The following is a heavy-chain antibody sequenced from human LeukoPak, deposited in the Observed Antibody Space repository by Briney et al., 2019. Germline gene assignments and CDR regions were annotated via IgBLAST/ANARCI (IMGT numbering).Heavy chain of an antibody. CDR2: IYYSGST. J-gene: IGHJ2*01. V-gene: IGHV4-38-2*02. CDR1: GYSISSGYY. Sequence: SETLSLTCTVSGYSISSGYYWSWIRQPPGKGLEWIGSIYYSGSTYYNPSLKSRVTISVDTSKNQFSLKLSSVTAADTAVYYCARQRMVRGVISWYFDLWGRGTLVTVSS. CDR3: ARQRMVRGVISWYFDL. D-gene: IGHD3-10*01.